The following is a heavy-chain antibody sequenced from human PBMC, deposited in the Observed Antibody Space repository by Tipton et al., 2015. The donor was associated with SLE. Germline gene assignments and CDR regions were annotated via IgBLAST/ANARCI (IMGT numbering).Heavy chain of an antibody. Sequence: LRLSCTVSGGSISSYYWSWIRQPPGKGLEWIGYIYYSGSTNYNPSLKSRVTISVDTSKNQFSLKLSSVTAADTAVYYCARRGYDYYYYYYMDVWGKGTTVTVSS. J-gene: IGHJ6*03. CDR1: GGSISSYY. CDR2: IYYSGST. CDR3: ARRGYDYYYYYYMDV. D-gene: IGHD5-12*01. V-gene: IGHV4-59*01.